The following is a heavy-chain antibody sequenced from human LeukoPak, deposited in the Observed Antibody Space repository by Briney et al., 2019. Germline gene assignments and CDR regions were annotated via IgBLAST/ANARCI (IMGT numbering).Heavy chain of an antibody. Sequence: SETLSLTCTVSGGSIANYYWSWIRQPPGKGLEWIGEINHSGRTNYNPSLKSRVTISVDTSKNQFSLQLNSVTPEDTAVYYCARTGVVRGVTRSNWFDPWGQGTLVTVSS. CDR2: INHSGRT. CDR1: GGSIANYY. V-gene: IGHV4-34*01. D-gene: IGHD3-10*01. CDR3: ARTGVVRGVTRSNWFDP. J-gene: IGHJ5*02.